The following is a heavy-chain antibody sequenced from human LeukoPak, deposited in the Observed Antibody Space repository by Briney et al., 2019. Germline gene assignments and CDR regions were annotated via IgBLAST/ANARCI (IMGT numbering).Heavy chain of an antibody. J-gene: IGHJ4*02. V-gene: IGHV1-18*01. CDR2: ISAYNGNT. Sequence: GASVKVSCKASGYTFTSYGISWVRQAPGQGLEWMGWISAYNGNTNYAQKFQGRVTMTRDTSISTAYMELSRLRSDDTAVYYCARDYFFDYWGQGTLVTVSS. CDR1: GYTFTSYG. CDR3: ARDYFFDY.